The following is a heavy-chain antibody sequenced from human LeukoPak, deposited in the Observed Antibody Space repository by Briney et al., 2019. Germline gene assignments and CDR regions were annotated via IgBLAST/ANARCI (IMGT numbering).Heavy chain of an antibody. V-gene: IGHV5-51*01. CDR1: GYSFSSYW. J-gene: IGHJ4*02. CDR3: ARRQREWLNRPLDY. D-gene: IGHD6-19*01. Sequence: GESLKISCKASGYSFSSYWTAWVRQMPGKGLEWMGIIYPGDSDTRYSPSFQGQVTISADKSISTAYLQWSSLKASDSAIYYCARRQREWLNRPLDYWGQGTLVTVSS. CDR2: IYPGDSDT.